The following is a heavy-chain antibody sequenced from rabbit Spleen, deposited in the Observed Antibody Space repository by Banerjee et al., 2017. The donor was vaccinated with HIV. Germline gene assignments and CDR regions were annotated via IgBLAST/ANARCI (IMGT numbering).Heavy chain of an antibody. J-gene: IGHJ4*01. V-gene: IGHV1S45*01. CDR1: GFDFSRGYD. Sequence: QEQLVESGGGLVQPEGSLTLTCKASGFDFSRGYDMCWVRQAPGKGLEWIACIDSGSSGFTYFASWTKGRFTISKTSSTTVTLRMISLTAADRATYFCARDLTSVVGWNFNLWGPGTLVTVS. CDR3: ARDLTSVVGWNFNL. CDR2: IDSGSSGFT. D-gene: IGHD1-1*01.